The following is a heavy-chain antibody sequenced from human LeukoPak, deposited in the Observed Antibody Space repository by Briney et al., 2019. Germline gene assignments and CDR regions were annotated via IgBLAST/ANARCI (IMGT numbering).Heavy chain of an antibody. V-gene: IGHV4-39*02. D-gene: IGHD3-10*01. Sequence: SETLSLTCTVSGDSISRTAYYWGWIRQSPGKGLEWIGNIYYSGNTYYNPSLKNRVTISVDTSNNQFSLSLTSVTAADTAVYYCAREAPISDSGSYYKSLGYWGQGTLVTVSS. J-gene: IGHJ4*02. CDR2: IYYSGNT. CDR1: GDSISRTAYY. CDR3: AREAPISDSGSYYKSLGY.